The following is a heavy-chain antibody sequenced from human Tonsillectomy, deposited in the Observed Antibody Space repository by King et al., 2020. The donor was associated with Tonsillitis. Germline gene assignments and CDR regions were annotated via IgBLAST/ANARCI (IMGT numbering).Heavy chain of an antibody. CDR3: AKSRYSSSWSRALEI. V-gene: IGHV4-61*02. D-gene: IGHD6-13*01. J-gene: IGHJ3*02. Sequence: QLQESGPGLVKPSQTLSLTCSVSGGSISSGDSYWSWIRQPAGKGLEWIGRIYASGSSNYKSSLKNRVVMSVDTSKNQFSLRLSSVTAADTAVYFCAKSRYSSSWSRALEIWGQGTMVTVSS. CDR1: GGSISSGDSY. CDR2: IYASGSS.